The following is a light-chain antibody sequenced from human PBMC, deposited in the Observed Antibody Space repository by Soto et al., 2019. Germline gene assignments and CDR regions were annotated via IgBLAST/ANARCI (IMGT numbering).Light chain of an antibody. Sequence: QSALTQPASVSGSPGQSITISCTGTNSDIGGYNSVSWYQHHPGKAPKLMIYGVTNRPSGISNRFSGSKSGNTASLTISGLQAEDEADYYCSSYTSVTIVVFGGGTKLTVL. CDR1: NSDIGGYNS. J-gene: IGLJ2*01. CDR2: GVT. CDR3: SSYTSVTIVV. V-gene: IGLV2-14*01.